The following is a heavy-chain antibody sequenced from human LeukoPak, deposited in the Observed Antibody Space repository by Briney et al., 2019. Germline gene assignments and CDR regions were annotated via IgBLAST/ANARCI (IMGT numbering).Heavy chain of an antibody. J-gene: IGHJ6*02. V-gene: IGHV1-2*02. CDR3: ARREWNYYYGMDV. CDR1: GYTFTGYY. D-gene: IGHD3-3*01. Sequence: VSVKVSCKASGYTFTGYYMHWVRQAPGQGLEWMGWINPNSGGTNYAQKFQGRVTMTRDTSISTAYMELSRLRSDDTAVYYCARREWNYYYGMDVWGQGTTVTVSS. CDR2: INPNSGGT.